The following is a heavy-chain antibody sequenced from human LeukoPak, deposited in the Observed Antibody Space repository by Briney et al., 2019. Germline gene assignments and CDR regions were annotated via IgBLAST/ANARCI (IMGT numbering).Heavy chain of an antibody. CDR3: ARTKDVVVPAASFDP. V-gene: IGHV1-18*01. J-gene: IGHJ5*02. D-gene: IGHD2-2*01. CDR2: ISAYNGNT. CDR1: GYTFTSYG. Sequence: ASVKVSCKASGYTFTSYGISWVRQAPGQGLEWMGWISAYNGNTNYAQKLQGRVTITTDTSTSTAYMELRSLRSDDTAVYYCARTKDVVVPAASFDPWGQGTLVTVSS.